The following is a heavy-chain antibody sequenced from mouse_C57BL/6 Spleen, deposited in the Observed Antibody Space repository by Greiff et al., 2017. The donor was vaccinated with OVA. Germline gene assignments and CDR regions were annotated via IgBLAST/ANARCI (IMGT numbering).Heavy chain of an antibody. CDR2: IDPFDSET. CDR3: ARSGGNYGSAMDY. V-gene: IGHV1-52*01. D-gene: IGHD2-1*01. CDR1: GYTFTSYW. J-gene: IGHJ4*01. Sequence: QVQLKQPGAELVRPGSSVKLSCKASGYTFTSYWMHWVKQRPIQGLEWIGNIDPFDSETHYNQKFKDKATLTVDKSSSTAYMQLSSLTSEDSAVYYCARSGGNYGSAMDYWGQGTSVTVSS.